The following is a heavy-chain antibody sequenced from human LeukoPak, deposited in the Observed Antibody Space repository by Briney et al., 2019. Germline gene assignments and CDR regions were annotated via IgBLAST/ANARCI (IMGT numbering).Heavy chain of an antibody. V-gene: IGHV1-2*02. CDR1: GYTFTGYY. CDR2: INPNSGGT. D-gene: IGHD3-16*01. CDR3: ARGSFGAATGYYYYYMDV. Sequence: ASVKVSCKASGYTFTGYYMHWVRQAPGQGLEWMGWINPNSGGTNYAQKFQGRVTMTRDTSISTAYMELSRLRSDDTAVYYCARGSFGAATGYYYYYMDVWGKGTTVTVSS. J-gene: IGHJ6*03.